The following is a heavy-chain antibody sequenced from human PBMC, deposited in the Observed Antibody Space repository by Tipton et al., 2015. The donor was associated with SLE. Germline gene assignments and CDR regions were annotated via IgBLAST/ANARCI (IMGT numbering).Heavy chain of an antibody. CDR3: VRELVGGHFDY. D-gene: IGHD3-16*01. CDR1: GYTFTSYA. J-gene: IGHJ4*02. V-gene: IGHV1-18*01. Sequence: QVQLVQSGAEIKKPGASVKVSCKASGYTFTSYAISWVRQAPGQGLEWMGWINPYTGNTDYAQKVQGRVTMTTDTSRSTAYLDLRSLRPDDTAVYYCVRELVGGHFDYWGQGTLVTVSS. CDR2: INPYTGNT.